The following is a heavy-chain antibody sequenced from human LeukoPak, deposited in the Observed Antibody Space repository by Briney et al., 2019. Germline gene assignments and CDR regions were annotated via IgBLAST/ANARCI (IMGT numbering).Heavy chain of an antibody. V-gene: IGHV3-9*01. CDR1: GFTFHSYA. J-gene: IGHJ3*02. Sequence: PGGSLRLSCAASGFTFHSYAMHWVRQAPGKGLEWVSGISSNSGSIGYADSVKGRFTISRGNAKNSLYLQMNSLRAEDTALYYCAKDWYSSGSDVFDIWGQGTMVTVSS. D-gene: IGHD6-19*01. CDR3: AKDWYSSGSDVFDI. CDR2: ISSNSGSI.